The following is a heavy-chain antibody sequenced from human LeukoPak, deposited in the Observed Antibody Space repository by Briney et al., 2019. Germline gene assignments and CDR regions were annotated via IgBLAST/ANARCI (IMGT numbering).Heavy chain of an antibody. V-gene: IGHV4-4*07. CDR1: GGSISSYY. Sequence: SETLSLTCTVSGGSISSYYWSWIRQPAGKGLEWIGRIYTSGSTNYNPSLKSRVTMSVDTSKNQFSLKLSSVTAADTAVYYCARDRQSYYYDRRDNWLDPWGQGTLVTVSS. CDR2: IYTSGST. J-gene: IGHJ5*02. CDR3: ARDRQSYYYDRRDNWLDP. D-gene: IGHD3-22*01.